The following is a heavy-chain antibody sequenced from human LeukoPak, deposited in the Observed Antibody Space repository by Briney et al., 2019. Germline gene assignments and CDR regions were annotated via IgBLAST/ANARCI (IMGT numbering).Heavy chain of an antibody. V-gene: IGHV4-39*07. D-gene: IGHD3-10*01. J-gene: IGHJ4*02. CDR2: VNFSWSP. CDR3: ARGTVWGYGSGISIGDY. CDR1: GGSTSSTNYY. Sequence: SETPCLTCTVSGGSTSSTNYYCGWIRQPPGKGLEWIWRVNFSWSPYTHPSLKSRVTISIDTSKNQFSLKLSSVTAADTAVYYCARGTVWGYGSGISIGDYWGQGTLVTVSS.